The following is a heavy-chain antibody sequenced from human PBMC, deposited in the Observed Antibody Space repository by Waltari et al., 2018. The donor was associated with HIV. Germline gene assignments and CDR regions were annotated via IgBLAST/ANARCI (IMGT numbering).Heavy chain of an antibody. CDR1: AFTFGSYA. D-gene: IGHD6-6*01. Sequence: VQLMESGGGVVQPGTSLRLSCATSAFTFGSYAFHWVRQAPGKGLEWVAVINYDGSNKFYAESVKGRFLISRDNSKNTLFLQMNSLRDEDTGLYYCARDKAPYSSSSAVDYWGQGTLVTVS. CDR2: INYDGSNK. CDR3: ARDKAPYSSSSAVDY. V-gene: IGHV3-33*01. J-gene: IGHJ4*02.